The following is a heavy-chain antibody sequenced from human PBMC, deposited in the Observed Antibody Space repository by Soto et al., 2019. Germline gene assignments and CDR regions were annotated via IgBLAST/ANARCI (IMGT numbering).Heavy chain of an antibody. CDR2: ISAYNGNT. Sequence: GASVKVSCKASGYTFTSYGISWVRQAPGQGLEWMGWISAYNGNTNYAQKLQGRVTMTTDTSTSTAYMELRSLRSDDTAVYYCARWDCSSTSCYPFDYWGQGTLVTVS. J-gene: IGHJ4*02. CDR3: ARWDCSSTSCYPFDY. CDR1: GYTFTSYG. D-gene: IGHD2-2*01. V-gene: IGHV1-18*01.